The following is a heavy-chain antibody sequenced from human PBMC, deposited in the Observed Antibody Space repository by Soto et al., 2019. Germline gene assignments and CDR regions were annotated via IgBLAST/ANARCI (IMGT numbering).Heavy chain of an antibody. CDR3: ARSRPVLLWFGDPGDWFDH. CDR1: VYTFTGYY. V-gene: IGHV1-2*02. CDR2: INPNSGGT. Sequence: XSVKVSCKASVYTFTGYYMHWVRQAPGQGLEWMGWINPNSGGTNYAQKFQGRVTMTRDTSISTAYMELSRLRSDDTAVYYCARSRPVLLWFGDPGDWFDHWGQGTLVTVSS. J-gene: IGHJ5*02. D-gene: IGHD3-10*01.